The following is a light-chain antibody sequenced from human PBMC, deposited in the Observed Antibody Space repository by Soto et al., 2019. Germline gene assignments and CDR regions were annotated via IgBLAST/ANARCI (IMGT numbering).Light chain of an antibody. CDR3: QQFNVWPPWN. V-gene: IGKV3-15*01. J-gene: IGKJ1*01. CDR1: QGVNSD. Sequence: EIVFTHSPCTLSLSPGEGATLSFRASQGVNSDYLTWYQQKPGQAPRLLIYGASTRAARIPARFSGSGFGTDSTLTISSLRSEDFAIYFCQQFNVWPPWNFGQGTKVDIK. CDR2: GAS.